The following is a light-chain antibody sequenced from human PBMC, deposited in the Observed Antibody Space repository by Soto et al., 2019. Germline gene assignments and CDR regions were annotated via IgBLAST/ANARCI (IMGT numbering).Light chain of an antibody. V-gene: IGLV2-14*01. J-gene: IGLJ3*02. CDR3: SSYTSSSPLTWV. CDR2: DVS. Sequence: QSALTQPASVSGSPGQSSTISCTGTSSDVGGYNYVSWYQQHPVKAPKLMIYDVSNRPAGVSNRFSGSKSGNTVSLTISGLQAGDEADYYCSSYTSSSPLTWVFGGGTKVTVL. CDR1: SSDVGGYNY.